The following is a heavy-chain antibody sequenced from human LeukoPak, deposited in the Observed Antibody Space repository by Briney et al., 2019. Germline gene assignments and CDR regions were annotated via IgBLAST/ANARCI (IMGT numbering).Heavy chain of an antibody. CDR1: GYTFTSYG. J-gene: IGHJ4*02. Sequence: ASVKVSCKASGYTFTSYGISWVRQAPGQGLEWMGWISAYNGNTNYAQKLQGRVTMTTDTSTSTAYMELRSLRSDDTAVYYCARDKGYYYDSSGWNFDYWGQGTLVTVSS. V-gene: IGHV1-18*01. CDR3: ARDKGYYYDSSGWNFDY. D-gene: IGHD3-22*01. CDR2: ISAYNGNT.